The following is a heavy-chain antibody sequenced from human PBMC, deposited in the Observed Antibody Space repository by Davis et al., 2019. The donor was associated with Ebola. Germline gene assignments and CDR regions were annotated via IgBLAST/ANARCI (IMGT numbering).Heavy chain of an antibody. D-gene: IGHD3-3*01. CDR1: GFTFSSYA. CDR3: ARAYYDFWSGYYSYWYFDL. CDR2: IYYSGST. J-gene: IGHJ2*01. Sequence: ESLKISCAASGFTFSSYAMSWIRQPPGKGLEWIGYIYYSGSTNYNPSLKSRVTISVDTSKNQFSLKLSSVTAADTAVYYCARAYYDFWSGYYSYWYFDLWGRGTLVTVSS. V-gene: IGHV4-59*01.